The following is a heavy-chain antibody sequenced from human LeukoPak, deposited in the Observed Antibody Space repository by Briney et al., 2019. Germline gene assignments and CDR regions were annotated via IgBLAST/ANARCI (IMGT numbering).Heavy chain of an antibody. CDR3: AGGLLGCNAGSCYPTDY. J-gene: IGHJ4*02. D-gene: IGHD2-15*01. CDR1: EGTFSSYA. Sequence: VASVKVSCKASEGTFSSYAISWVRQAPGQGLEWMGRIIPILGIANYAQKFQGRVTITADKSTSTAYMELSSLRSEDTAVYYCAGGLLGCNAGSCYPTDYWGQGTLVTVSS. CDR2: IIPILGIA. V-gene: IGHV1-69*04.